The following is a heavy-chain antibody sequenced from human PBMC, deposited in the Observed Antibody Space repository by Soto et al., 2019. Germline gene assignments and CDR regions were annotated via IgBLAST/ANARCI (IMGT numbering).Heavy chain of an antibody. V-gene: IGHV1-69*12. CDR3: ARDCHHCIAARPFDY. D-gene: IGHD6-6*01. J-gene: IGHJ4*02. CDR2: IIPIFGTA. CDR1: GGTFSSYA. Sequence: QVQLVQSGAEVKKPGSSVKVSCKASGGTFSSYAISWVRQAPGQGLEWMGGIIPIFGTANYAQKFQGRVTIXXDXSMXTAYMELSSLRSEDTAVYYCARDCHHCIAARPFDYWGQGTLVTVSS.